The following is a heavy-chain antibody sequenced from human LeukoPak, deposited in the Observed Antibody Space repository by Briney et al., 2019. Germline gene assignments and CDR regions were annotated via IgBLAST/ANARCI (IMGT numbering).Heavy chain of an antibody. CDR3: ARAEVGLAAAATDAFDI. D-gene: IGHD6-13*01. CDR2: IYTSGST. Sequence: SETLSLTCTVSGGSISSYYWSWIRQPAGKGLEWIGRIYTSGSTNYNTSLTSRVTMSVDTSKNQFSLKLSSVTAVDTAVYYCARAEVGLAAAATDAFDIWGQGTMAAVTS. CDR1: GGSISSYY. V-gene: IGHV4-4*07. J-gene: IGHJ3*02.